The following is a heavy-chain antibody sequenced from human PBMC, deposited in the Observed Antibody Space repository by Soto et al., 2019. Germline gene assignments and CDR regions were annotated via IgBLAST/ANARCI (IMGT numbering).Heavy chain of an antibody. J-gene: IGHJ4*02. CDR1: GFTFTSSA. D-gene: IGHD5-12*01. CDR3: AATDRRDGYNRDY. V-gene: IGHV1-58*01. CDR2: IVVGSGNT. Sequence: SVKVSCKASGFTFTSSAVQWVRQARGQRLEWIGWIVVGSGNTNYAQKFQERVTITRDMSTSTAYMELSSLRSEDTAVYYCAATDRRDGYNRDYGGQGTLVTGSS.